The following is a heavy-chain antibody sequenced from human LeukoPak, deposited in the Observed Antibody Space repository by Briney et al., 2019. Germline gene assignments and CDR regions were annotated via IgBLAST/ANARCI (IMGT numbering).Heavy chain of an antibody. Sequence: GGSLRLSCAASGFSFSDYHMIWIRQPPGKGLEWVSYITFSGRTIHYADSVKGRFTISRDNARSSLYLQINSLRAEDTAVYYCARLGSSWPNWFDPWGQGTLVTVSS. J-gene: IGHJ5*02. CDR1: GFSFSDYH. D-gene: IGHD6-13*01. CDR2: ITFSGRTI. V-gene: IGHV3-11*01. CDR3: ARLGSSWPNWFDP.